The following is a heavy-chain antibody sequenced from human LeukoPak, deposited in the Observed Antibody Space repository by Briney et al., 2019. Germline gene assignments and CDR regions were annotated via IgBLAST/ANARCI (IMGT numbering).Heavy chain of an antibody. CDR3: ARYGSGSYYHY. D-gene: IGHD3-10*01. CDR1: GFPFSTYW. J-gene: IGHJ4*02. V-gene: IGHV3-7*04. Sequence: GGSLRLSCAASGFPFSTYWMTWVRQAPGKGLEWVANIKQDGSEKYYVDSVKGRFTISRDNSKNTLYLQMGSLRAEDMAVYYCARYGSGSYYHYWGQGALVTVSS. CDR2: IKQDGSEK.